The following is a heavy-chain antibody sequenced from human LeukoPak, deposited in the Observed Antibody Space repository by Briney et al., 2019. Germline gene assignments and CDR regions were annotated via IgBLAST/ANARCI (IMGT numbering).Heavy chain of an antibody. J-gene: IGHJ4*02. D-gene: IGHD5-12*01. CDR1: GFTFSSYA. Sequence: GGSLRLSCAASGFTFSSYAMGWVRQAPGKGLEWVSVIYSGGSTYYADSVKGRFTISRDNSKNTLYLQMNSLRAEDTAVYYCARDGYSGYDYYYWGQGSLVTVSS. V-gene: IGHV3-53*01. CDR3: ARDGYSGYDYYY. CDR2: IYSGGST.